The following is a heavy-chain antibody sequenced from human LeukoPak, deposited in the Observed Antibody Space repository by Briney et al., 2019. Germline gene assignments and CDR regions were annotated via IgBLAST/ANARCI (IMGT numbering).Heavy chain of an antibody. Sequence: SVKVSCKASGGTFSSYAISWVRQAPGQGLEWMGGIIPIFGTANYAQKFQGRVTITTDESTSTAYMELSSLRSEDTAVYYCARGARISSGYDSSGYYPSLYYYYYMDVWGKGTTVTVSS. D-gene: IGHD3-22*01. J-gene: IGHJ6*03. V-gene: IGHV1-69*05. CDR1: GGTFSSYA. CDR3: ARGARISSGYDSSGYYPSLYYYYYMDV. CDR2: IIPIFGTA.